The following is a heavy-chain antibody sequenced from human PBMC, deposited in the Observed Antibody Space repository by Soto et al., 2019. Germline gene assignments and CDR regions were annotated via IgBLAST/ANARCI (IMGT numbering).Heavy chain of an antibody. CDR1: GFNLDIFA. CDR2: ITNDGSFQ. Sequence: QVQLVESGGGVVQPGGSFSPSCQASGFNLDIFAMPWSRQPPAKGLEWVAVITNDGSFQNYADSVKGRFTFSRDNSKNTLSLHLNTLKPEDTAVYHCAKDRVGGTFYTPLAFWGQGTLVTVSS. J-gene: IGHJ4*02. CDR3: AKDRVGGTFYTPLAF. V-gene: IGHV3-30*18. D-gene: IGHD1-7*01.